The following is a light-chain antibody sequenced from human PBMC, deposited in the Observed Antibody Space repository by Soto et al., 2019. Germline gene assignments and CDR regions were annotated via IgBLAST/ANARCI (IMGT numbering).Light chain of an antibody. V-gene: IGLV2-14*01. J-gene: IGLJ2*01. CDR1: RSDVGGYNY. CDR3: SSYTSRSSVV. CDR2: EVN. Sequence: QSGLTQPASVSGSPGQSITISCTGTRSDVGGYNYVSWYQQQPGKAPKLIIFEVNNRPSGVSNRFSGSKSGNTASLTISGLQAEDEAHFFCSSYTSRSSVVFGGGTKVTVL.